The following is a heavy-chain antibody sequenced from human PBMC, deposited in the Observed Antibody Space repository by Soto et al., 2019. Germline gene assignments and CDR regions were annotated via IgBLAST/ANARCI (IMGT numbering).Heavy chain of an antibody. CDR1: GGSISSYY. J-gene: IGHJ5*02. CDR3: ASIKGLRYFDWLLVGGGWFDP. Sequence: SETLSLTCTVSGGSISSYYWSWIRQPPGKGLEWIGYIYYSGSTNYNPSLKSRVTISVDTSKNQFSLKLSSVTAADTAVYYCASIKGLRYFDWLLVGGGWFDPWGQGTLVTVSS. CDR2: IYYSGST. V-gene: IGHV4-59*01. D-gene: IGHD3-9*01.